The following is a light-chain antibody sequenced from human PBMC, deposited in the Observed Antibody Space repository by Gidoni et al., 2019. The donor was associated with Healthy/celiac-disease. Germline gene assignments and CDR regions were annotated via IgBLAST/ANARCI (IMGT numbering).Light chain of an antibody. Sequence: AIQMTQSPSSLSASVGDRVTITYRASQGIRNDLGWYQQKPGKAPKLLIYATSSLQSGVPSRFSGSGSGTDFALTISSLQPEDFATYYCLQDYNYPFTFGPGTKVDIK. CDR1: QGIRND. CDR2: ATS. V-gene: IGKV1-6*01. J-gene: IGKJ3*01. CDR3: LQDYNYPFT.